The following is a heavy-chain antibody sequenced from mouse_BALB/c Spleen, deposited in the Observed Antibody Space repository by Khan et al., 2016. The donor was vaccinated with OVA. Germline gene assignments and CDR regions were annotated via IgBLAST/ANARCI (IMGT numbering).Heavy chain of an antibody. V-gene: IGHV2-6-1*01. CDR2: IWSDGST. CDR1: GFSLTNYG. D-gene: IGHD2-10*01. CDR3: ARQPYYHYNVMDY. J-gene: IGHJ4*01. Sequence: VQLVESGPGLVAPPQSLSITCTISGFSLTNYGVHWVRQPPGKGLEWLAVIWSDGSTTYNSALKSRLTITKDNSKSQVFLKMNSLQTDDTAIYFCARQPYYHYNVMDYWGQGTSVTVSS.